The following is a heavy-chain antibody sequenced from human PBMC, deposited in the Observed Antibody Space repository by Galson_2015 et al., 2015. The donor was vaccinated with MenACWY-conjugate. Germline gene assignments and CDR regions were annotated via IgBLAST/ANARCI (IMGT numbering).Heavy chain of an antibody. Sequence: SVKVSCKASGYSFTNSAIHWVRQAPGHGLQWMGGVDPGNGNTIYSQELQGRLTITRDTSATTVYMELSSLRSEDTAVYFCARVETQQMGYVYSYSMDVWGKGTTVTVSS. CDR2: VDPGNGNT. CDR1: GYSFTNSA. V-gene: IGHV1-3*01. D-gene: IGHD6-13*01. J-gene: IGHJ6*04. CDR3: ARVETQQMGYVYSYSMDV.